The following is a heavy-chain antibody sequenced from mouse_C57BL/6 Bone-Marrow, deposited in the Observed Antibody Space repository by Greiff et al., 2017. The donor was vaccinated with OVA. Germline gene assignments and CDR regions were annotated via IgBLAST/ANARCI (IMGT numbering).Heavy chain of an antibody. CDR2: IDPSDSYT. J-gene: IGHJ2*01. V-gene: IGHV1-59*01. CDR3: ANYGSSPQFDY. Sequence: QVQLQQPGAELVRPGTSVKLSCKASGYTFTSYWMHWVKQRPGQGLEWIGVIDPSDSYTNYNQKFKGKATLTVDTSSSTAYMQLSSLTSEDSAVYYCANYGSSPQFDYWGQGTTLTVSS. CDR1: GYTFTSYW. D-gene: IGHD1-1*01.